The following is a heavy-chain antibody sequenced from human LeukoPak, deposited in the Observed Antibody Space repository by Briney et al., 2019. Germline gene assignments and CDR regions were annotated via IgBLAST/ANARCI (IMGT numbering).Heavy chain of an antibody. D-gene: IGHD4-11*01. CDR1: GFTFSSYW. Sequence: PGGSLRLSCAASGFTFSSYWMHWVRQAPGKGLVWVSRINSDGSSTSYADSVKGRFTISRDNAKNTLYLQMNSLRAEDMALYYCAKDSSSTVTQYYFDYWGQGTLVTVSS. CDR3: AKDSSSTVTQYYFDY. V-gene: IGHV3-74*01. J-gene: IGHJ4*02. CDR2: INSDGSST.